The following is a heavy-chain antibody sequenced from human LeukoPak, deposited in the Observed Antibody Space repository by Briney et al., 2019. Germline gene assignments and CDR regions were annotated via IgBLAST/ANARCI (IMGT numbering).Heavy chain of an antibody. Sequence: SETLSLTCTVSGGAISSSCCYWGWIRQPPGKGLEWIGRIYTSGSTNYNPSLKSRVTMSVDTSKNQFSLKLSSVTAPDTAVYYCARSITIFGVVIGNYYGMDVWGQGTTVTVSS. CDR1: GGAISSSCCY. J-gene: IGHJ6*02. CDR3: ARSITIFGVVIGNYYGMDV. D-gene: IGHD3-3*01. CDR2: IYTSGST. V-gene: IGHV4-39*07.